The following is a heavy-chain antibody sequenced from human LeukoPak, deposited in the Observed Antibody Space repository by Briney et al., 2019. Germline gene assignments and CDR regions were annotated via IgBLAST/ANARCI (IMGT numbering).Heavy chain of an antibody. Sequence: GGSLRLSCAASGFTFSSYAMSWVRQAPGKGLEWVSTISGSGGSTYYADSVKGRFTISRDNSKNTLYLQMNSLRAEDTAVYYCAKDNDFWSGYHFDYWGQGTLVTVSS. CDR2: ISGSGGST. J-gene: IGHJ4*02. CDR1: GFTFSSYA. D-gene: IGHD3-3*01. CDR3: AKDNDFWSGYHFDY. V-gene: IGHV3-23*01.